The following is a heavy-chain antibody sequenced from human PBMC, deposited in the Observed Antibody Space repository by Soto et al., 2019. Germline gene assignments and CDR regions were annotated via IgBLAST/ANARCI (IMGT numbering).Heavy chain of an antibody. CDR3: AKAVEWLPDFDY. D-gene: IGHD6-19*01. CDR2: ISWNSGSI. Sequence: GGSLRLSCAASGFTFDDYAMHWVRQAPGKGLEWVSGISWNSGSIGYADSVKGRFTISRDNAKNSLYLQMNSLRAEDTALYYCAKAVEWLPDFDYWGQGTLVTVSS. V-gene: IGHV3-9*01. CDR1: GFTFDDYA. J-gene: IGHJ4*02.